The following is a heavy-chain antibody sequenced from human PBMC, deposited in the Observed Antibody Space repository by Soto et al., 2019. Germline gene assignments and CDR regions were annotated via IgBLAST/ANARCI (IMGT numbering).Heavy chain of an antibody. D-gene: IGHD5-18*01. J-gene: IGHJ4*02. CDR2: IYYSEST. CDR3: AGGRIQLWYPFDY. Sequence: PSETLSLTCTVSGGSISSYYWSWIRQPPGKGLEWIGYIYYSESTNYNPSLKSRVTISVDTSKNQFYLKLSSVTAADTAVYYCAGGRIQLWYPFDYWGQGTLVTVSS. V-gene: IGHV4-59*01. CDR1: GGSISSYY.